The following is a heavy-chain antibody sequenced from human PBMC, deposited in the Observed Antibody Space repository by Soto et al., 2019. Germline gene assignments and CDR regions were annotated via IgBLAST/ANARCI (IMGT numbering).Heavy chain of an antibody. D-gene: IGHD3-22*01. J-gene: IGHJ4*02. V-gene: IGHV4-30-4*01. Sequence: SETLSLTCTVSGGSISSGDYYWSWIRQPPGKGLEWIGYIYYSGSTYYNPSLKSRVTISVDTSKNQFSLKLSSVTAADTAVYYCASTSFYDSSGYYFDYWGQGTLVTVSS. CDR2: IYYSGST. CDR3: ASTSFYDSSGYYFDY. CDR1: GGSISSGDYY.